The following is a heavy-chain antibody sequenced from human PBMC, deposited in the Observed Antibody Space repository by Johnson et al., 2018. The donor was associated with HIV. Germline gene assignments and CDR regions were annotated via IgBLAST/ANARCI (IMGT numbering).Heavy chain of an antibody. Sequence: QVQLVESGGGVVQPGRSLRLSCAASGFTFSSYAMHWVRQAPGQGLEWVAVLSYDGSNKYYADSVKGRFTISRDNSKNTLYLQMNSRRAEGTAVYYCAKVGGTTILRDAFDIWGQGTMVTVSS. CDR2: LSYDGSNK. D-gene: IGHD1-1*01. CDR3: AKVGGTTILRDAFDI. V-gene: IGHV3-30*04. CDR1: GFTFSSYA. J-gene: IGHJ3*02.